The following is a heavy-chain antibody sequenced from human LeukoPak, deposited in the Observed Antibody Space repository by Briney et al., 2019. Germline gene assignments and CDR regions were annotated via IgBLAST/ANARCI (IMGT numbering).Heavy chain of an antibody. Sequence: SETLSLTCTVSGGSISSYYWSWIRQPPGKGLEWIGYIYYSGSTNYNPSLKNRVTISVDTSKNQFSLKLSSVTAADTAVYYCARQLIVVVPAAENWFDPWGQGTLVTVSS. D-gene: IGHD2-2*01. CDR1: GGSISSYY. J-gene: IGHJ5*02. CDR2: IYYSGST. V-gene: IGHV4-59*08. CDR3: ARQLIVVVPAAENWFDP.